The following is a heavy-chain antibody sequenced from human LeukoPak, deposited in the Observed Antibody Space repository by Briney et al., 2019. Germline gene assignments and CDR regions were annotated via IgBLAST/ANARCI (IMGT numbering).Heavy chain of an antibody. CDR2: ISSISSYI. CDR1: GFTFSSYS. D-gene: IGHD2-2*01. CDR3: ARDRGYCSSTSCYQLAYYYYYGMDV. J-gene: IGHJ6*02. Sequence: NTGGSLRLSCAASGFTFSSYSMNWVRQAPGKGLEWVSSISSISSYIYYADSVKGRFTISRDNAKNSLYLQMNSLRAEDTAVYYCARDRGYCSSTSCYQLAYYYYYGMDVWGQGTTVTVSS. V-gene: IGHV3-21*01.